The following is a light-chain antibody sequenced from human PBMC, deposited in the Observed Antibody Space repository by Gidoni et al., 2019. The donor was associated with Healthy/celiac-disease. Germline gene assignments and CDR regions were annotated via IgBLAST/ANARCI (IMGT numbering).Light chain of an antibody. CDR2: DAS. CDR1: QSVSSY. V-gene: IGKV3-11*01. Sequence: EIGLTHSPATLSLSPGERATLSCRDSQSVSSYLSWYQQKPGQAPRLLIYDASNRATGIPARFSGSGSGTDFTLTISSLETEDFAVYYCQQRSNWPITFGQGTRLEIK. CDR3: QQRSNWPIT. J-gene: IGKJ5*01.